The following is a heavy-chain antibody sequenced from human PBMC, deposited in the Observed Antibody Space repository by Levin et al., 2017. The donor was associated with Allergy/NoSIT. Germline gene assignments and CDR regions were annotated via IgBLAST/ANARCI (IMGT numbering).Heavy chain of an antibody. D-gene: IGHD6-19*01. CDR2: IWYDGSNK. J-gene: IGHJ6*02. CDR3: ARDKEEVAVANPHHYYYYYGMDV. Sequence: GGSLRLSCAASGFTFSSYGMHWVRQAPGKGLEWVAVIWYDGSNKYYADSVKGRFTISRDNSKNTLYLQMNSLRAEDTAVYYCARDKEEVAVANPHHYYYYYGMDVWGQGTTVTVSS. V-gene: IGHV3-33*01. CDR1: GFTFSSYG.